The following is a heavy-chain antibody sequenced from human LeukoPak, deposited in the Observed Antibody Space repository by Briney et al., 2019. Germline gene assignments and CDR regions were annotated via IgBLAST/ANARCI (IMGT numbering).Heavy chain of an antibody. CDR2: ISAYNGNT. J-gene: IGHJ5*02. CDR1: GYTFTSYG. V-gene: IGHV1-18*04. D-gene: IGHD3-9*01. CDR3: ARGHLRYFDWLWNP. Sequence: ASVKVSCKAPGYTFTSYGISWVRQAPGQGLEWMGWISAYNGNTNYAQKLQGRVTMTTDTSTSTAYMELRSLRSDDTAVYYCARGHLRYFDWLWNPWGQGTLVTVSS.